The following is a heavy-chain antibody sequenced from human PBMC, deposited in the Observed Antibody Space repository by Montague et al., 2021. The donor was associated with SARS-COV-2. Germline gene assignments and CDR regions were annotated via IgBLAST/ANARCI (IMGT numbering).Heavy chain of an antibody. V-gene: IGHV3-74*01. Sequence: SLRLSCAASGFTFSSCWMHWVRQAPGKGLVWVSRINTDGSTSTYADSVKGRFIVSRDNAKNTLYLQMSSLRAEDTAVYYCARNSDSWGQGTLVTVSS. CDR2: INTDGSTS. J-gene: IGHJ4*02. CDR1: GFTFSSCW. CDR3: ARNSDS.